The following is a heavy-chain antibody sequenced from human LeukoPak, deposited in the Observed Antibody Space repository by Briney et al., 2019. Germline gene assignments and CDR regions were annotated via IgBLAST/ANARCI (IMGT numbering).Heavy chain of an antibody. CDR2: IYYSGST. D-gene: IGHD2/OR15-2a*01. Sequence: SETLSLTCTVSGGSISSSSYYWGWIRQPPGKGLEWIGSIYYSGSTYYNPSLKSRVTISVDTSKNQFSLKLSSVTAADTAVYLCSVKKKVSKHIGVWGKGTTVIVSS. V-gene: IGHV4-39*07. J-gene: IGHJ6*03. CDR1: GGSISSSSYY. CDR3: SVKKKVSKHIGV.